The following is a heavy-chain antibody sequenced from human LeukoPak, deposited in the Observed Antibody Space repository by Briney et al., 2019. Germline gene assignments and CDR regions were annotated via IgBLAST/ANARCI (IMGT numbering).Heavy chain of an antibody. Sequence: PGGSLRFSCSASGFTFSNYAMSWVRQAPGKGLEWVSSISGNGGNTYYADSVKGRFTISRDNSRNTLYLQMNSPRAEDTAVYYCAKDRTFYPYFFDYWGQGTLVTVSS. CDR2: ISGNGGNT. CDR3: AKDRTFYPYFFDY. D-gene: IGHD2/OR15-2a*01. J-gene: IGHJ4*02. CDR1: GFTFSNYA. V-gene: IGHV3-23*01.